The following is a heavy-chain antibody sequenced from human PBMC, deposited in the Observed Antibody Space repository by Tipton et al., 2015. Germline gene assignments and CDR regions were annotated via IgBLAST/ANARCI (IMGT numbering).Heavy chain of an antibody. CDR1: GFTFSNFW. V-gene: IGHV3-7*01. J-gene: IGHJ4*02. CDR2: IRQDGGER. CDR3: AREAYGSFDS. D-gene: IGHD4-17*01. Sequence: GSLRLSCAASGFTFSNFWMNWVRQAPGKGLEWVASIRQDGGERHYVDSVKDRFTISRDNARNSLYLQVNSLTAEDTAVYFCAREAYGSFDSWGQGTLVTVSS.